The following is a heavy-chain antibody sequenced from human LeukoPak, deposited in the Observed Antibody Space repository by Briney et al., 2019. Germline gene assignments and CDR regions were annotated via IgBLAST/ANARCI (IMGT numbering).Heavy chain of an antibody. D-gene: IGHD4-17*01. CDR2: IYPSDSDT. CDR3: ARYGDSSARYSDY. CDR1: GYSFTTYW. J-gene: IGHJ4*02. Sequence: GESLKISCKGSGYSFTTYWIGWVRQMPGEGLEWMGTIYPSDSDTKYSPSFRGQVTISADKSISTAYLQWNSLKASDTAIYYCARYGDSSARYSDYWGQGTLVTVSS. V-gene: IGHV5-51*01.